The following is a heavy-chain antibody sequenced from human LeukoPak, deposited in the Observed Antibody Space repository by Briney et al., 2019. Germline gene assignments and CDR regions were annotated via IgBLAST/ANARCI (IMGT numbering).Heavy chain of an antibody. CDR1: GGSISSYY. CDR2: IYYSGST. D-gene: IGHD3-22*01. V-gene: IGHV4-59*01. Sequence: SETLSLTCTVSGGSISSYYWSWIRQPPGKGLEWIGYIYYSGSTNYNPSPKSRVTISVDTSKNQFSLKLSSVTAADTAVYYCASIAGYYDSSDYWGQGTLVTVSS. J-gene: IGHJ4*02. CDR3: ASIAGYYDSSDY.